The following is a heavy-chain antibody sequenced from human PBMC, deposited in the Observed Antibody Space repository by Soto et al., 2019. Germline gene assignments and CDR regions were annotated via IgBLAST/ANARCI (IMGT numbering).Heavy chain of an antibody. CDR1: GGSISRGGYY. J-gene: IGHJ4*02. V-gene: IGHV4-31*03. Sequence: SETLSLTCTVSGGSISRGGYYWSWIRQHPGKGLEWIGYIYYSGSTYYNPSLKSRVTISLDTSKNQFSLKLSSVTAADTAVYYCARVFCGGNCYPNYWGKGTLVTVSS. CDR3: ARVFCGGNCYPNY. CDR2: IYYSGST. D-gene: IGHD2-21*02.